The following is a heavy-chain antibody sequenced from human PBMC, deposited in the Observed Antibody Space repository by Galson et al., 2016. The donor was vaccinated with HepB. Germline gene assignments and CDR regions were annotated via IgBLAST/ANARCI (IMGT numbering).Heavy chain of an antibody. Sequence: SVKVSCKASGGTFSNYAINWVRQAPGQGLEWMGGLIRMFGTANYAQKFQGRVTITADESTSTAYMELSSLRSEDTAVYYCARVSAIGYCSGGSCYTKSNWVDPWGQGTLVIVSS. D-gene: IGHD2-15*01. J-gene: IGHJ5*02. CDR3: ARVSAIGYCSGGSCYTKSNWVDP. CDR1: GGTFSNYA. CDR2: LIRMFGTA. V-gene: IGHV1-69*13.